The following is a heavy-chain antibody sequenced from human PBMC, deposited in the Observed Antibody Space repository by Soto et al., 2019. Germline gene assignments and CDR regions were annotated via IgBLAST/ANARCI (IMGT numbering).Heavy chain of an antibody. CDR3: TNAPVVWGSSWYFAR. CDR2: ISGSGGST. V-gene: IGHV3-23*01. J-gene: IGHJ2*01. CDR1: GFKFSNSA. Sequence: EVQLLESGGGLVQPGGSLRLSCAASGFKFSNSAMTWVRQAPGKGLECVSSISGSGGSTYYADSVKGRFTISRDNSKNTLYLQMNIVGAEDTAVYYCTNAPVVWGSSWYFARWGRGTLVTVSS. D-gene: IGHD7-27*01.